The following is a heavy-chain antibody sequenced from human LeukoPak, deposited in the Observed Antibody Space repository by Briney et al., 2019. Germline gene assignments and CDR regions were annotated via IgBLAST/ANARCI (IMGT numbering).Heavy chain of an antibody. Sequence: SETLSLTCTVSGGSISSYYWSWIRQPPGKGLEWIGSIYHSGSTYYNPSLKSRVTISVDTSKNQFSLKLSSVTAADTAVYYCARVSTQNWFDPWGQGTLVTVSS. CDR1: GGSISSYY. J-gene: IGHJ5*02. D-gene: IGHD5/OR15-5a*01. CDR3: ARVSTQNWFDP. CDR2: IYHSGST. V-gene: IGHV4-38-2*02.